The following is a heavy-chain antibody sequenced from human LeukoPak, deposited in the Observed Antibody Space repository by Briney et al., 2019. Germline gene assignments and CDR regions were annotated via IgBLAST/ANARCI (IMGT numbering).Heavy chain of an antibody. D-gene: IGHD7-27*01. V-gene: IGHV1-8*03. CDR3: ARDITGDYWFDP. CDR1: GYTFTSYD. J-gene: IGHJ5*02. Sequence: ASVKVSCKASGYTFTSYDINWVRQATGQGLEWMGWMNPNSGNTGYAQKFQGRVTITRNTSISTAYMELSSLRSEDTAVYYCARDITGDYWFDPWGQGTLVTVSS. CDR2: MNPNSGNT.